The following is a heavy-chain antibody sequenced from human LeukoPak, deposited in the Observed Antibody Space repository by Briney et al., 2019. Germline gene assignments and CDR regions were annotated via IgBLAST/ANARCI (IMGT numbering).Heavy chain of an antibody. CDR3: AKNDGGRWPFDP. J-gene: IGHJ5*02. Sequence: GGSLRLSCAASGFTFSNYAMSWVRQAPGKGLEWVSSISESGGSTYYADSVKGRFTISRDDSKNTLYLQMNNLRAEDTDVYYCAKNDGGRWPFDPWGQGTLVTVSS. D-gene: IGHD4-23*01. V-gene: IGHV3-23*01. CDR1: GFTFSNYA. CDR2: ISESGGST.